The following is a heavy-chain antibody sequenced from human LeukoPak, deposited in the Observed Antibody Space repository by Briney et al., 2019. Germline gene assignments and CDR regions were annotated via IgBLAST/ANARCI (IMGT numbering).Heavy chain of an antibody. CDR3: ARGSSGWYSGFYYYYYGMDV. CDR1: GPTFSSYG. J-gene: IGHJ6*02. V-gene: IGHV3-33*08. CDR2: IWYDGSNK. Sequence: PGGSLRLSCAASGPTFSSYGMHWVRQAPGKGLEWVAVIWYDGSNKYYADSVKGRFTISRDNSKNTLYLQMNSLRAEDTAVYYCARGSSGWYSGFYYYYYGMDVWGQGTTVTVSS. D-gene: IGHD6-19*01.